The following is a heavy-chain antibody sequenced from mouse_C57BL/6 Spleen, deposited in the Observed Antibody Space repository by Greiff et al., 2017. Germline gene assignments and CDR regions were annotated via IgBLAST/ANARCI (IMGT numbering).Heavy chain of an antibody. CDR2: IDPEDGDT. V-gene: IGHV14-1*01. D-gene: IGHD1-1*01. CDR3: TTFITTVVATEYFDV. CDR1: GFNIKDYY. Sequence: VHVKQSGAELVRPGASVKLSCTASGFNIKDYYMHWVKQRPEQGLEWIGRIDPEDGDTEYAPKFQGKATMTADTSSNTAYLQLSSLTSEDTAVYYCTTFITTVVATEYFDVWGTGTTVTVSS. J-gene: IGHJ1*03.